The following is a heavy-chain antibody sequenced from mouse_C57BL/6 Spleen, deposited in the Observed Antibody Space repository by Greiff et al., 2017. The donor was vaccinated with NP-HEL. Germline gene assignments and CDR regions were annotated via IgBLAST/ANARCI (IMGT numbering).Heavy chain of an antibody. CDR3: ARDGRYAMDY. Sequence: DVQLQQSGPGMLKPSQSLSLTCTVTGYSITSGYDWHWIRHFPGNKLEWMGYISYSGSTNYNPSLKSRISITHDTSKNHFFLKLNSVTTEDTATYYCARDGRYAMDYWGQGTSVTVSS. D-gene: IGHD4-1*01. J-gene: IGHJ4*01. V-gene: IGHV3-1*01. CDR2: ISYSGST. CDR1: GYSITSGYD.